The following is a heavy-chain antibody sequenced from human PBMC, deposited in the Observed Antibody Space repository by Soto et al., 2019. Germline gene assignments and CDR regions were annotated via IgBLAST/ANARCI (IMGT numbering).Heavy chain of an antibody. D-gene: IGHD2-2*01. V-gene: IGHV4-30-2*01. J-gene: IGHJ5*02. Sequence: PSETLSLTCAVSGGSISSGGYSWSWIRQPPGKGLEWIGYIYHSGSTYYNPSLKSRVTISVDRAKNQFSLKLSSVTAADTAVYYCARVPDRWGQGTLVTVSS. CDR1: GGSISSGGYS. CDR3: ARVPDR. CDR2: IYHSGST.